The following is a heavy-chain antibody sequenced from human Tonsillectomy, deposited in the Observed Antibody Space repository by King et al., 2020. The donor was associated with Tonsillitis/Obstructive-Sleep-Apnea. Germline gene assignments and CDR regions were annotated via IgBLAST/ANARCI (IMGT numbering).Heavy chain of an antibody. J-gene: IGHJ4*02. V-gene: IGHV3-7*04. Sequence: VQLVESGGGLVQPGGSLRLSCAASGFTFRRYWMNWVRQAPGRGLEWVANIKHDGSEKDYVDSVKGRFTISRDNAKNSLHLQMNSLRAEDTAVYYCARDPVQDYWGQGTLVTVSS. CDR2: IKHDGSEK. CDR1: GFTFRRYW. CDR3: ARDPVQDY.